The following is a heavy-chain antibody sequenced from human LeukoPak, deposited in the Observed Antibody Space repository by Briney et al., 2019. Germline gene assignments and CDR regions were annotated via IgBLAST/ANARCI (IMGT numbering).Heavy chain of an antibody. V-gene: IGHV3-66*01. CDR3: AVGHYSYTL. D-gene: IGHD5-18*01. CDR2: IHDGGRT. CDR1: GFIVSSKY. Sequence: GGSLRLSCAASGFIVSSKYMSWVRQAPGKGLEWVSVIHDGGRTYYADAVKGRFTISRDDSKNILFLQMSSLRAEDTAVYHCAVGHYSYTLGGQGTLVTVSS. J-gene: IGHJ4*02.